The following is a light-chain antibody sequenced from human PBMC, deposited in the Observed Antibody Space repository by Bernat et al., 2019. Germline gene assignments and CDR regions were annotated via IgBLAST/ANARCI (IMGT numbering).Light chain of an antibody. CDR2: TAS. V-gene: IGKV1-39*01. CDR3: QQSYTTPLT. CDR1: QSISTF. J-gene: IGKJ4*01. Sequence: DVQMTQSPSSLSASIGDRVTVTCRASQSISTFLNWYQHKPGRAPKLLIHTASSLQSGVPSRFSGSGSGTDFTLTISSLQPEDFATYYCQQSYTTPLTFGGGTKVEIK.